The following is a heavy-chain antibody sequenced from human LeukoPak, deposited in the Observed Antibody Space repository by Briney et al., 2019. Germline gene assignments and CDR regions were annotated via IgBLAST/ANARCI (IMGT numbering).Heavy chain of an antibody. V-gene: IGHV3-7*01. D-gene: IGHD6-13*01. Sequence: GGSLRLSCAASGFTFSSCWMSWVRQAPGKGLEWVVNIKQHGSEKYYVDSVKGRFTISRDNAKNSLYLQLNSLSAQDTAVYYCACSSSSTPFDYWGERTLVTVSS. CDR3: ACSSSSTPFDY. CDR2: IKQHGSEK. CDR1: GFTFSSCW. J-gene: IGHJ4*02.